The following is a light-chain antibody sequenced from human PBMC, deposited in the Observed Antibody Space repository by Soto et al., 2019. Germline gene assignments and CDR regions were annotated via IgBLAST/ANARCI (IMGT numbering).Light chain of an antibody. CDR1: QSVSSSY. CDR2: GAS. Sequence: EIVLTQSPGTLSLSPGERATLSCRASQSVSSSYLAWYQQKPGQAPRLLIYGASSRATGIPDRFSGSGSGTDFTLTISRLEPEDFAVYYCQKYGSSLTFGGGTQVEIK. J-gene: IGKJ4*01. V-gene: IGKV3-20*01. CDR3: QKYGSSLT.